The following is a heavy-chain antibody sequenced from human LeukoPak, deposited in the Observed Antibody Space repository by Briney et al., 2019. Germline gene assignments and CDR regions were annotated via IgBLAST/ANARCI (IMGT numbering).Heavy chain of an antibody. CDR1: GYTFTSYG. CDR2: ISAYNGNT. CDR3: ARDNHVSSTIFGVVARGSQSLDY. V-gene: IGHV1-18*01. Sequence: ASVKVSCKASGYTFTSYGISWVRQAPGQGLEWMGWISAYNGNTNYAQKLQGRVTMTTDTSTSTAYMELRSLRSDDTAVYYCARDNHVSSTIFGVVARGSQSLDYWGQGTLVTVSS. J-gene: IGHJ4*02. D-gene: IGHD3-3*01.